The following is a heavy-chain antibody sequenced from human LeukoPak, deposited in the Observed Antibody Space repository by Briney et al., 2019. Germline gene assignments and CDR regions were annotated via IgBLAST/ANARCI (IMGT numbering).Heavy chain of an antibody. V-gene: IGHV3-30-3*01. CDR2: ISYDGSNK. CDR3: AAGSGWYFGAFDI. Sequence: PGGSLRLSCAASGFTFSSYAMHWVRQAPGKGLEWVAVISYDGSNKYYADSVKGRFTISRDNSKNTLYLQMNSLRAEDTAVYYCAAGSGWYFGAFDIWGQGTMVTVSS. J-gene: IGHJ3*02. D-gene: IGHD6-19*01. CDR1: GFTFSSYA.